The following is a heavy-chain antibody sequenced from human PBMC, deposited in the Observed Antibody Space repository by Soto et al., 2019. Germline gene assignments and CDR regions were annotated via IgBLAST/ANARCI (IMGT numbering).Heavy chain of an antibody. CDR3: ARSHGSSWYNWFDP. CDR1: GGTFSSYG. V-gene: IGHV1-69*01. CDR2: IIPLFGTT. J-gene: IGHJ5*02. Sequence: QMLLVQSGAEVKKPGSSVKVSCKASGGTFSSYGLSWVRQTPGRGLEWMGGIIPLFGTTNCAQKFRGRVTVTADESTSTVYMELRSLSFEDTAVYYCARSHGSSWYNWFDPWGQGTLVTVSS. D-gene: IGHD6-13*01.